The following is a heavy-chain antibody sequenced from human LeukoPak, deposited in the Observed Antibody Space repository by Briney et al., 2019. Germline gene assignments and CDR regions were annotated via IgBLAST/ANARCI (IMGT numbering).Heavy chain of an antibody. J-gene: IGHJ4*02. CDR1: GXRFSDYG. Sequence: PGRSLRLSCAASGXRFSDYGMHWVRQAPGRGQEWVAVISSDGTKKAYADSVKGRFTISRDNSENTLYLQMSSLRAEDTAVYYCAKRRDYCSGGSCYSLDYWGQGTLVTVSS. CDR2: ISSDGTKK. CDR3: AKRRDYCSGGSCYSLDY. V-gene: IGHV3-30*18. D-gene: IGHD2-15*01.